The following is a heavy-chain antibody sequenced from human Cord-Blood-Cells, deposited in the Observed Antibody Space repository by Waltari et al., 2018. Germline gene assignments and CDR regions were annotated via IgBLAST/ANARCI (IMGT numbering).Heavy chain of an antibody. CDR2: IDPRGGRT. J-gene: IGHJ4*02. Sequence: QVQLVQSGAEVKKPGASVKVSCKASGYTFFSYQMHWVRQAPGQGLEWMGVIDPRGGRTNYAQKSQGRVTMTRDTSTSTVYMELSSLRSEDTAVYYCAREGLGRSGYFDYWGQGTLVTVSS. CDR1: GYTFFSYQ. D-gene: IGHD3-22*01. CDR3: AREGLGRSGYFDY. V-gene: IGHV1-46*01.